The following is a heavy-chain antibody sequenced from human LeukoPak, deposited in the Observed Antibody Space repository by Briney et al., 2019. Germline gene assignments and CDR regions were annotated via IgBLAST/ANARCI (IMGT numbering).Heavy chain of an antibody. Sequence: GGSLRLSCAASGFTFRTYAMNWVRQAPGKGLEWVSTISGSGSSTYYADSVKGRFTISRDNSKNTLYLQMNSLRAEDTAVYYCARRRGGYSYGKLDYWGQGTLVTVSS. CDR2: ISGSGSST. J-gene: IGHJ4*02. CDR1: GFTFRTYA. D-gene: IGHD5-18*01. V-gene: IGHV3-23*01. CDR3: ARRRGGYSYGKLDY.